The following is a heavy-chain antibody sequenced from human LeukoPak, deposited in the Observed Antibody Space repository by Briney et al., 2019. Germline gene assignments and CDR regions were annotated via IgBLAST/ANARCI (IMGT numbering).Heavy chain of an antibody. CDR2: ISSGGTYI. CDR1: GFTFSSHS. D-gene: IGHD6-13*01. J-gene: IGHJ4*02. V-gene: IGHV3-21*01. CDR3: ARAAALDY. Sequence: GESLKISCAASGFTFSSHSMNWVRQAPGKGLEWVSSISSGGTYIYYADSVKGRFTISRDDAKNSVYLQMNSLRAEDTAVYYCARAAALDYWGQGTLVTVSS.